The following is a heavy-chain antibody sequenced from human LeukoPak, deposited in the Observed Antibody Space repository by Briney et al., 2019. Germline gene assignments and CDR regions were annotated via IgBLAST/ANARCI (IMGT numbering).Heavy chain of an antibody. Sequence: GGSLRLSCEASGFSFPYGMSWVRQAPGTGLEWVSGITNSGENTYYADSVKGRFTISRDNSKNTLFLEMNSLRVEDTAVYYCATGRGFRVWDPWDNWGQGTLITVSS. D-gene: IGHD3-16*01. CDR2: ITNSGENT. V-gene: IGHV3-23*01. J-gene: IGHJ4*02. CDR1: GFSFPYG. CDR3: ATGRGFRVWDPWDN.